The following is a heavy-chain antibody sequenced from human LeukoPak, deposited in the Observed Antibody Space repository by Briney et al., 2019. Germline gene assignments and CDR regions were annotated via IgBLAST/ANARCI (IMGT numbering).Heavy chain of an antibody. CDR2: VSASGTNT. J-gene: IGHJ4*02. CDR3: ARGRGSSRYYFDY. CDR1: GFTFSSYG. Sequence: GRSLRLSCAASGFTFSSYGMHWVRQAPGKGLEWVSAVSASGTNTYYADSVKGRFTISRDNSKNTLYLQMNSLRAEDTAVYYCARGRGSSRYYFDYWGQGTLVTVSS. V-gene: IGHV3-23*01. D-gene: IGHD1-26*01.